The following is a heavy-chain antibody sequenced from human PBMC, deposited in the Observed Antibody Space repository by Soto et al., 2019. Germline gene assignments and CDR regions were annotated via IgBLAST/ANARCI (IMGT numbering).Heavy chain of an antibody. CDR1: GYTLTSYA. J-gene: IGHJ2*01. D-gene: IGHD1-26*01. CDR3: ARGGSLYWYFDL. Sequence: ASVKVSCKACGYTLTSYAMHWVRQAPGQRLEWMGWINAGNGNTKYSQKFQGRVTITRDTSASTAYMELSSLRSENTAVYYCARGGSLYWYFDLWGRGTLVTVSS. CDR2: INAGNGNT. V-gene: IGHV1-3*01.